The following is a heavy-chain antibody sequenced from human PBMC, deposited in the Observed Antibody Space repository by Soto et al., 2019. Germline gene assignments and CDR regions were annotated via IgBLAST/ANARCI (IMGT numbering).Heavy chain of an antibody. Sequence: TSETLSLTCTVSGGSISSFYWSWIRQPLGKGLEWIGYMYYGGRANYNPSLKSRVTILLDTSKMQVSLKLSSVTAAYTAVYFCARGTPSPLIVRSSRGPWFDPWGQGTLVTVSS. J-gene: IGHJ5*02. CDR2: MYYGGRA. CDR1: GGSISSFY. CDR3: ARGTPSPLIVRSSRGPWFDP. V-gene: IGHV4-59*08. D-gene: IGHD2-15*01.